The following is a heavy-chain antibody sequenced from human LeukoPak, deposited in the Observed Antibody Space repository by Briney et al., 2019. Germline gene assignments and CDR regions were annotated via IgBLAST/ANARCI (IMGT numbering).Heavy chain of an antibody. CDR3: ARTAYGDYVPYVDY. V-gene: IGHV4-31*03. D-gene: IGHD4-17*01. CDR1: GGSISSGGYY. Sequence: SETLSLTCTVSGGSISSGGYYWSWIRQHPGKGLEWIGYIYYSGSTYYNPSLKSRVTISVDTSKNQFSLKLSSVTAADTAVYYCARTAYGDYVPYVDYWGQGIRVTVSS. J-gene: IGHJ4*02. CDR2: IYYSGST.